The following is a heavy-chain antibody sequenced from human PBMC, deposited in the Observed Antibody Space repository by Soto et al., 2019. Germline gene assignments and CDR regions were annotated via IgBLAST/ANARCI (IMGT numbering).Heavy chain of an antibody. D-gene: IGHD3-3*01. V-gene: IGHV1-24*01. Sequence: ASVKVSCKVSGYTLTELSMHWVRQAPGKGLEWMGGFDPEDGETIYAQKFQGRVTMTEDTSTDTAYMELSSLRSEDTAVYYCATGLPSHRIRFFEWFQRPFDYWGQGTLVTVSS. CDR2: FDPEDGET. J-gene: IGHJ4*02. CDR3: ATGLPSHRIRFFEWFQRPFDY. CDR1: GYTLTELS.